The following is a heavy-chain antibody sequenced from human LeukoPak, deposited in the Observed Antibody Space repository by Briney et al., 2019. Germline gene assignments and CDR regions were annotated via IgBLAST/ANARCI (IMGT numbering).Heavy chain of an antibody. CDR1: GYTFSNYY. V-gene: IGHV1-46*01. Sequence: ASVKVSCKASGYTFSNYYIHWVRQAPGQGLEWMGMINPSGGSTSFAQKFQGRVTMTRDTSTSTVYMGLSSLRSEDTAVYYCAGGLNAKLLEWTLDYWGQGTLVTVSS. J-gene: IGHJ4*02. CDR2: INPSGGST. CDR3: AGGLNAKLLEWTLDY. D-gene: IGHD3-3*01.